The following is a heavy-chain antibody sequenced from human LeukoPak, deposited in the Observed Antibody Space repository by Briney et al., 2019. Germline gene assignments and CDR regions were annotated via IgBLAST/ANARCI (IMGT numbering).Heavy chain of an antibody. D-gene: IGHD3-9*01. CDR1: GFTFSYYS. J-gene: IGHJ4*02. V-gene: IGHV3-48*02. CDR2: ISRSSSAI. CDR3: ASDQRYAFDY. Sequence: PGGSLRLSCAASGFTFSYYSMNWVRQAPGKGLEWVSYISRSSSAIYYADSVKGRFTISRDNAKNTLYLHMNSLRDDDTAVYYCASDQRYAFDYWGQGILVTVSS.